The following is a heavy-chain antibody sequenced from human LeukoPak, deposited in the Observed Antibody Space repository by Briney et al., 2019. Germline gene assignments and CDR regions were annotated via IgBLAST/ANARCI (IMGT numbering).Heavy chain of an antibody. CDR1: GFTFSSYA. CDR2: ISGSGGST. J-gene: IGHJ3*02. V-gene: IGHV3-23*01. Sequence: PGGSLRLSCAASGFTFSSYAMSWVRQAPGKGLEWVSAISGSGGSTYYADSVKGRFTISRDNSKNTLYLQMNSLRAEDTAVYYCAKGTCGYSGYDSFLGAFDIWGQGTMVTVSS. CDR3: AKGTCGYSGYDSFLGAFDI. D-gene: IGHD5-12*01.